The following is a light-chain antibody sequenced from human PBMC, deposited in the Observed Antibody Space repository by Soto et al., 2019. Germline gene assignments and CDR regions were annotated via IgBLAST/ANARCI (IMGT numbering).Light chain of an antibody. V-gene: IGKV3D-15*01. J-gene: IGKJ5*01. Sequence: EIVLTQSPGTLSLSPGERVTLSCRASQSVNSSYLALYQHKPGQAPRLLIYDASNRATGIPAKFSGSGSGTEFTLTISSLQSEDFALYYCQQYNDWPPTFGQGTRLEIK. CDR2: DAS. CDR3: QQYNDWPPT. CDR1: QSVNSSY.